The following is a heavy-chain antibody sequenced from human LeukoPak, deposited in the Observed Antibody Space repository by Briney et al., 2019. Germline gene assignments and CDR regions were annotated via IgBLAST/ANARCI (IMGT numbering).Heavy chain of an antibody. CDR2: IVVGSGNT. D-gene: IGHD3-22*01. CDR3: AAEAAYYYDSRDAFDV. J-gene: IGHJ3*01. V-gene: IGHV1-58*01. CDR1: GFTFTSSA. Sequence: SVKVSCKASGFTFTSSAVQWVRQARGQRHEWIGWIVVGSGNTNYAQKFQERVTITRDMSTSLVYMELSSLRSEDTAVYYCAAEAAYYYDSRDAFDVWGQGTMVTVSS.